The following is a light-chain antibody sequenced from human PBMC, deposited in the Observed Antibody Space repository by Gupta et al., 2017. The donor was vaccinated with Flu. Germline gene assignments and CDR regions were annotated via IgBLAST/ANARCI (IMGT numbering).Light chain of an antibody. CDR3: QQDGSSPWT. CDR2: GAS. Sequence: EIVLTQSPGTLSLSPGERDTLSCRASQSVTSSYLAWYQQKPGQAPRLLIYGASSRATDIPDRFSGSGAGTDFTLTVSRLEPEDFAVYYCQQDGSSPWTFGQGTKVDIK. J-gene: IGKJ1*01. V-gene: IGKV3-20*01. CDR1: QSVTSSY.